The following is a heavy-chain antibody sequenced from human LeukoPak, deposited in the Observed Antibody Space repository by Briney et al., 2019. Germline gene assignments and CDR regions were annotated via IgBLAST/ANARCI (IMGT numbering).Heavy chain of an antibody. D-gene: IGHD3-10*01. Sequence: GGSLRLSCEASGFTFSNFAMSWVRQARGKGLEWVSGISDRGENTFYADPVKGRFIVSRDNSKNTLYLQMNSLRGEDTAVYYCAKDRPNFYETSGSYYKIKGDFWGQGSLVTVSS. CDR1: GFTFSNFA. J-gene: IGHJ4*02. CDR2: ISDRGENT. CDR3: AKDRPNFYETSGSYYKIKGDF. V-gene: IGHV3-23*01.